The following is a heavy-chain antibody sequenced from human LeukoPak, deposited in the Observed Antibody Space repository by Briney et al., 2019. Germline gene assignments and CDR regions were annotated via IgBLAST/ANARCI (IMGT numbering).Heavy chain of an antibody. Sequence: SETLSLTCAVSGESFGGFFWTWIRQSPDKGLEWIGEIGHSGSTHYNPSLKSRVTISVDKSKNQFSLRLSSVTAADTAVYYCARVLSGSNFDYWGQGTLVTVSS. CDR1: GESFGGFF. CDR2: IGHSGST. V-gene: IGHV4-34*01. D-gene: IGHD3-22*01. J-gene: IGHJ4*02. CDR3: ARVLSGSNFDY.